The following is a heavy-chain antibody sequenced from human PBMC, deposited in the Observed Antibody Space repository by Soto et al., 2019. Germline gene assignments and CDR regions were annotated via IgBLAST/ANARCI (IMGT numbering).Heavy chain of an antibody. CDR3: ARDQLPDYYYYGMDV. J-gene: IGHJ6*02. V-gene: IGHV1-2*04. D-gene: IGHD1-26*01. CDR2: INPNSGNT. CDR1: GYTFTSYG. Sequence: ASVKVSCKASGYTFTSYGISWVRQAPGQGPEWMGWINPNSGNTNYAQKFQGWVTMTRDTSNSTAYMEVSRLTSDDTAMYYCARDQLPDYYYYGMDVWGQGTTVTVSS.